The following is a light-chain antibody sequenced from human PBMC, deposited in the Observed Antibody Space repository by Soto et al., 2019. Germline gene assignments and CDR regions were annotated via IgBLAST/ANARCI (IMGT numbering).Light chain of an antibody. Sequence: QSVLTQPASVSPSRGQSITISCTGTSSDVGGYNYVSWYQQHPDKAPKLMIFEVRNRASGVSIRFSGSKSGNTASLTISGLQAEDDADYYCSSFRYNSTGVFGTGTKSPS. V-gene: IGLV2-14*01. CDR3: SSFRYNSTGV. CDR2: EVR. J-gene: IGLJ1*01. CDR1: SSDVGGYNY.